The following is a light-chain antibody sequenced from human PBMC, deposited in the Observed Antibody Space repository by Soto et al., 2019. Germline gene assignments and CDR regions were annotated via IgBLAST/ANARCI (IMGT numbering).Light chain of an antibody. CDR1: SSDVGGYNY. J-gene: IGLJ3*02. Sequence: QSALTQPASVSGSPGQSITISCTGTSSDVGGYNYVSWYQQHPGKAPKLIIYEVSNRPSGVSNRFSGSKSGNTASLTISGLQAEDEADYYCGSYTSSSTWVFGGGTKVTVL. CDR2: EVS. CDR3: GSYTSSSTWV. V-gene: IGLV2-14*01.